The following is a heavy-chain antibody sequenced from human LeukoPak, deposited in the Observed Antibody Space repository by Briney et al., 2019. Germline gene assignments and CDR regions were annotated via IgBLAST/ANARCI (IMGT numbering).Heavy chain of an antibody. V-gene: IGHV1-69*01. CDR2: IIPIFGTA. CDR3: ARVRYQVVVIAYDAFDI. CDR1: GGTFSSYA. D-gene: IGHD2-21*01. J-gene: IGHJ3*02. Sequence: SVKVSCKASGGTFSSYAISWVRQAPGQGLEWMGGIIPIFGTANYAQKFQGRVTITADESTSTAYMEPSSLRSEDTAVYYCARVRYQVVVIAYDAFDIWGQGTMVTVSS.